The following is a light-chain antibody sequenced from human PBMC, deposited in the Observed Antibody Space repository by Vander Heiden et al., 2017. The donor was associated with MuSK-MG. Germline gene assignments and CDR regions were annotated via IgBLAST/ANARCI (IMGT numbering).Light chain of an antibody. V-gene: IGKV1-33*01. J-gene: IGKJ1*01. CDR2: DVS. Sequence: IQMTQSPSSLSASVGDRVTISCQASQEVGKYLNWYQHKPGQPPKVLIYDVSSLEIGVPSRFSGSGSGTDFTLTISSLQPEDIATYYCQQFENLPWTFGQGTTVEIE. CDR1: QEVGKY. CDR3: QQFENLPWT.